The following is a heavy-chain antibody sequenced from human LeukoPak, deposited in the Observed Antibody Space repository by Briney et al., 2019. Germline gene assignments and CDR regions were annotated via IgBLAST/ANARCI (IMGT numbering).Heavy chain of an antibody. CDR1: GGSMTNYY. J-gene: IGHJ4*02. CDR2: VYYTGRS. CDR3: ARAYGEIDY. Sequence: SETLSLTCTVSGGSMTNYYWSWIRQPPGKGLEWIGFVYYTGRSSDNPSLKSRVTISVDTSKNQFSLRLTSVTAADTAVYYCARAYGEIDYWGQGTLVTVSS. D-gene: IGHD4-17*01. V-gene: IGHV4-59*01.